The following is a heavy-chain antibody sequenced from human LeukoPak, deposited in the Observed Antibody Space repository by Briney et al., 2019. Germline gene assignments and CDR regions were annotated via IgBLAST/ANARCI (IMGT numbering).Heavy chain of an antibody. CDR2: ISGSGGST. Sequence: AGGSLRLSCAASGFTFSSYAMSWVHQAPGKGLEWVSAISGSGGSTYYADSVKGRFTISRDNSKNTLYLQMNSLRAEDTAVYYCAKDRGYSYGPDQYYFDYWGQGTLVTVSS. J-gene: IGHJ4*02. CDR1: GFTFSSYA. V-gene: IGHV3-23*01. D-gene: IGHD5-18*01. CDR3: AKDRGYSYGPDQYYFDY.